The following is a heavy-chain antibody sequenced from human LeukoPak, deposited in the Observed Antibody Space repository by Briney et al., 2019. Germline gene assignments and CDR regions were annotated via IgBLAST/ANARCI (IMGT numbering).Heavy chain of an antibody. V-gene: IGHV3-48*04. J-gene: IGHJ4*02. CDR2: ISSSGSTI. D-gene: IGHD5-18*01. CDR1: GFTFSSYW. CDR3: ARAYSYGPGCFDY. Sequence: GGSLRLSCAASGFTFSSYWMHWVRQAPGKGLEWVSYISSSGSTIYYADSVKGRFTISRDNAKNSLYLQMNSLRAEDTAVYYCARAYSYGPGCFDYWGQGTLVTVSS.